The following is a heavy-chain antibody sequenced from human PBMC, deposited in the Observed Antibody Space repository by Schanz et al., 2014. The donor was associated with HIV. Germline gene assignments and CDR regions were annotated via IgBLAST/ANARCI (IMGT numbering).Heavy chain of an antibody. CDR2: IYSGGST. Sequence: VHLVESGGGVVQPGRSLRLSCAASGFTFTNAWMSWVRQAPGKGLEWVSVIYSGGSTYYADSVKGRFTISRDKSKSTLYLQMNSLRAEDTAVYYCARDAASHSYGSTMDVWGQGTTVTVSS. CDR3: ARDAASHSYGSTMDV. CDR1: GFTFTNAW. V-gene: IGHV3-66*01. J-gene: IGHJ6*02. D-gene: IGHD5-18*01.